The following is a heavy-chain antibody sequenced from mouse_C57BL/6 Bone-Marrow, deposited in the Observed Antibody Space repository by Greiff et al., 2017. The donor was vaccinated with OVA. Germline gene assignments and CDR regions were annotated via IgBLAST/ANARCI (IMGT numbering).Heavy chain of an antibody. Sequence: EVKLVESGEGLVKPGGSLKLSCAASGFTFSSYAMSWVRQTPEKRLEWVAYISSGGDYIYYADTVKGRFTISRDNARNTLYLQMSSLKSEDTAMYYCTRATVVAKGYWYFDVWGTGTTVTVSS. CDR1: GFTFSSYA. D-gene: IGHD1-1*01. CDR2: ISSGGDYI. V-gene: IGHV5-9-1*02. CDR3: TRATVVAKGYWYFDV. J-gene: IGHJ1*03.